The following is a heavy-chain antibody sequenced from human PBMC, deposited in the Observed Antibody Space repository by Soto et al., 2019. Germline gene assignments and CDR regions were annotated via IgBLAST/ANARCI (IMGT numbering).Heavy chain of an antibody. CDR2: ISYDGSSK. CDR1: GFTFSNYG. CDR3: VKAIGNYWALDS. J-gene: IGHJ4*02. Sequence: GGSLRLSCAASGFTFSNYGMYWVRLAPGKGLEWVAFISYDGSSKFYADPMKGRHTISRDNSKNTLYLQMNSLRAEDTAVYYCVKAIGNYWALDSWGQETQVTVSS. V-gene: IGHV3-30*18. D-gene: IGHD1-26*01.